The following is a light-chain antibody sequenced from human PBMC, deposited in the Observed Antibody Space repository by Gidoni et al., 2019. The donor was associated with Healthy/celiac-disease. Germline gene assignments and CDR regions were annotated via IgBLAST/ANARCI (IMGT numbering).Light chain of an antibody. J-gene: IGLJ3*02. CDR1: SSDVGGYNY. CDR2: EVS. V-gene: IGLV2-14*01. Sequence: QSALTQPASVSGSPGQSIPIPCTGTSSDVGGYNYFSWYQQHPGKAPKLMIYEVSNRPSGVPDRFSGSKSGNTASLTISGLQAEDEADYYCSSYTSSSTLFGGGTKLTVL. CDR3: SSYTSSSTL.